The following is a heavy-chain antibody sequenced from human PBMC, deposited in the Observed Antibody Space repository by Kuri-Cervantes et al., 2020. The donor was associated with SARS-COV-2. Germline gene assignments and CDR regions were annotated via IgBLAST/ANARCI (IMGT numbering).Heavy chain of an antibody. V-gene: IGHV4-59*05. D-gene: IGHD5-18*01. Sequence: SETLSLTCSVSGGSINDYYWSWIRQPPGKGLEWVGSIYYSGSTYYNPSLKSRVTISVDTSKNQFSLKLSSVTAADTAVYYCARVVGDTAMGYGMDVWGQGTTVTVSS. CDR3: ARVVGDTAMGYGMDV. CDR2: IYYSGST. J-gene: IGHJ6*02. CDR1: GGSINDYY.